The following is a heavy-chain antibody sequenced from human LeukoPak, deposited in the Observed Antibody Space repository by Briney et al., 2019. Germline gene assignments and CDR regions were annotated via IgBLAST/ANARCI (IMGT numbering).Heavy chain of an antibody. Sequence: SETLSLTCAVYGGSFSGYYWSWIRQPPGKGLEWIGEINHSGSTNYNPSLKSRVTISVDTSKNQFFLKLSSVTAADTAVYYCARGPWRSAFDIWGQGTMVTVSS. CDR2: INHSGST. CDR3: ARGPWRSAFDI. V-gene: IGHV4-34*01. J-gene: IGHJ3*02. CDR1: GGSFSGYY.